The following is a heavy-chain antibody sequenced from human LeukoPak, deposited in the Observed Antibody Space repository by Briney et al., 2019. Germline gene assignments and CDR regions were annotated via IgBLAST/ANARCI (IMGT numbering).Heavy chain of an antibody. Sequence: GASVKVSCKASGGTFSSYAISWVRQAPGQGLEWMGRIIPILGIANYAQKFQGRVTITADKSTSTAYMELSSLGSEDTAVYYCARESIAARSSPFFDYWGQGTLVTVSS. CDR1: GGTFSSYA. J-gene: IGHJ4*02. V-gene: IGHV1-69*04. D-gene: IGHD6-6*01. CDR3: ARESIAARSSPFFDY. CDR2: IIPILGIA.